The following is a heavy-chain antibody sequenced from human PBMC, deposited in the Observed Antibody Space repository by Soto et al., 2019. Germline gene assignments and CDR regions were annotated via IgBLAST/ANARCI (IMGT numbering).Heavy chain of an antibody. V-gene: IGHV1-18*01. J-gene: IGHJ4*02. CDR2: ISAYNGNT. CDR1: GYTFTSYG. D-gene: IGHD2-15*01. CDR3: VRAIGSGGSWAPIGYYFDY. Sequence: VASVKVSCKASGYTFTSYGISWVRQAPGQGLEWMGWISAYNGNTNYAQKLQGRVTMTTDTSTSTAYMELRSLRSDDTAVYYCVRAIGSGGSWAPIGYYFDYWGQGTLVTVSS.